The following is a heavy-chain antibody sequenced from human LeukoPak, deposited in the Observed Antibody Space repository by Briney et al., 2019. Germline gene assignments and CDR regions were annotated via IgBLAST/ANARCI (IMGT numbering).Heavy chain of an antibody. D-gene: IGHD3-10*01. J-gene: IGHJ4*02. Sequence: GGSLRLSCAASGFTFSSYGMHWVRQAPGKGLEWVAVISYDGSNKYYADSVKGRFTISRDNSKNTLYLQMNSLRAEDTAVYYXXXXXXXXXFGELLHYFDYWGQGTLVTVSS. V-gene: IGHV3-30*03. CDR2: ISYDGSNK. CDR1: GFTFSSYG. CDR3: XXXXXXXXFGELLHYFDY.